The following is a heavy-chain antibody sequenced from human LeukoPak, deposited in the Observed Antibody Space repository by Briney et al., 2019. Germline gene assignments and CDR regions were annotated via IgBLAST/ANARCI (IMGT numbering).Heavy chain of an antibody. J-gene: IGHJ5*02. CDR3: ARMISGSPEGYWFDP. D-gene: IGHD1-26*01. CDR2: INPSGGST. Sequence: ASVKVSYKASGYTFTSYYMHWVRQAPGQGLEWMGIINPSGGSTSYAQKFQGRVTMTRDTSTSTVYMELSSLRSEDTAVYYCARMISGSPEGYWFDPWGQGTLVTVSS. V-gene: IGHV1-46*03. CDR1: GYTFTSYY.